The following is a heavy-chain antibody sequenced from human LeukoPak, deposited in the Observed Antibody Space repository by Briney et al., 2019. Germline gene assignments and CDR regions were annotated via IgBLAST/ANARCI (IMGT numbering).Heavy chain of an antibody. J-gene: IGHJ4*02. CDR3: PKTGRLFRGILPN. CDR2: VKTKTDGGTI. Sequence: GGSLRLSCTTSGITFSDAWMSWVRQAPGKGLEWVGRVKTKTDGGTIDYAAPVKGRFTISRDDSKSTLYLQMSSLKTEDTGIYYCPKTGRLFRGILPNWGGETLVPVSS. V-gene: IGHV3-15*01. D-gene: IGHD3-10*02. CDR1: GITFSDAW.